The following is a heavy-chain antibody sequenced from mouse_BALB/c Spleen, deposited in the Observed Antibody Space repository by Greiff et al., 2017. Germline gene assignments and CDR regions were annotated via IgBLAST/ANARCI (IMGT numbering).Heavy chain of an antibody. CDR2: ISYSGST. V-gene: IGHV3-8*02. CDR1: GDSITSGY. D-gene: IGHD2-3*01. J-gene: IGHJ4*01. CDR3: AAIYDGYYAMDY. Sequence: EVKLMESGPSLVKPSQTLSLTCSVTGDSITSGYWNWIRKFPGNKLEYMGYISYSGSTYYNPSLKSRISITRDTSKNQYYLQLNSVTTEDTATYYCAAIYDGYYAMDYWGQGTSVTVSS.